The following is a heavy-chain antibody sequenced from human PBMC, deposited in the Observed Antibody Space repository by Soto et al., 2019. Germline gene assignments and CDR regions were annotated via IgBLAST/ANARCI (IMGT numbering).Heavy chain of an antibody. D-gene: IGHD4-17*01. Sequence: QVHLVQSGAEVKKPGSSVKVSCTASGGTFTSFAISWVRQAPGQGLEWMGGIIPIFGTPKYAQKFQGRVTITADESTSTAYMELSSLRSEDTAVYYCARVSTVTTFAVHYYGMDVWGQGTTVTVSS. CDR1: GGTFTSFA. V-gene: IGHV1-69*01. CDR2: IIPIFGTP. CDR3: ARVSTVTTFAVHYYGMDV. J-gene: IGHJ6*02.